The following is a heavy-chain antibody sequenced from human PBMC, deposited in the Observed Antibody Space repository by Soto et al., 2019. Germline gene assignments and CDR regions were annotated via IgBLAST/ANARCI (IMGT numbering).Heavy chain of an antibody. Sequence: QVLLVESGGGVVQPGKSLRLSCAASGFNFNFFAMHWVRQAPGKGLEWVAAVSKDGSNTYYADSVKGRFTISRDNPKNTLYLQMNSLRVEDTAVYYCARDIWWEPGVDAFHIWGQGTMVNVSP. CDR2: VSKDGSNT. D-gene: IGHD1-26*01. CDR3: ARDIWWEPGVDAFHI. CDR1: GFNFNFFA. V-gene: IGHV3-30-3*01. J-gene: IGHJ3*02.